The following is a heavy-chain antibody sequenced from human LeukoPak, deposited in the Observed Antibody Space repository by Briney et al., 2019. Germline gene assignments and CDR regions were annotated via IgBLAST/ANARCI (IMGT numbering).Heavy chain of an antibody. Sequence: GRSLRLSCAASGFTFSSYAMHWVRQAPGKGLEWVAVISYDGSNKYYADSVKGRFTISRDNSKNTLYLQMNSLRAEDTAVYYCARGPHIVVVTAIDYWGQGTLVTVSS. CDR3: ARGPHIVVVTAIDY. CDR2: ISYDGSNK. CDR1: GFTFSSYA. D-gene: IGHD2-21*02. J-gene: IGHJ4*02. V-gene: IGHV3-30*04.